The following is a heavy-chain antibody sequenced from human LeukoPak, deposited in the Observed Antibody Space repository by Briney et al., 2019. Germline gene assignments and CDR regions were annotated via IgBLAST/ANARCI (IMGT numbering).Heavy chain of an antibody. CDR2: MSGSGGST. Sequence: PGGSLRLSCAASGFTFSSYAMSWVRQAPGKGLEWVSAMSGSGGSTYYADPVKRRFTISRDNSKNTLYLRKNTLRAEDTAVYCCAKGPILVISTQYFQHWGQGTLVSVSS. CDR1: GFTFSSYA. V-gene: IGHV3-23*01. CDR3: AKGPILVISTQYFQH. D-gene: IGHD3-22*01. J-gene: IGHJ1*01.